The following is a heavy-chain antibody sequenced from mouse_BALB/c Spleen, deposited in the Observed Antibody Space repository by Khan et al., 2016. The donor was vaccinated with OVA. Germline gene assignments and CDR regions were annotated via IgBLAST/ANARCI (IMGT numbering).Heavy chain of an antibody. CDR3: ARRVLLLYWYFDV. J-gene: IGHJ1*01. CDR1: GYSITSDYA. V-gene: IGHV3-2*02. Sequence: DVQLQESGPGLVKPSQSLSLTCTVTGYSITSDYAWNWIRQFPGNKLEWMGYISYSGSTYYNPSLKSRISVTRDTSKNQFFLQLNSVTTEDTATYYCARRVLLLYWYFDVWGAGTTVTVSS. CDR2: ISYSGST. D-gene: IGHD1-1*01.